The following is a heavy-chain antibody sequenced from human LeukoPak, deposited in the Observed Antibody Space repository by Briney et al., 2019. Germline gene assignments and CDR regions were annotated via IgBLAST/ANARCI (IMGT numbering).Heavy chain of an antibody. D-gene: IGHD2-2*01. J-gene: IGHJ6*03. CDR2: IYTSGST. CDR3: ARDIGPAATRSLYYYYYMDV. Sequence: SETLSLTCTVSGGSISSYYWSWIRQPAGKGLEWIGRIYTSGSTNYDPSLKSRVTMSVDTSKNQFSLKLSSVTAADTAVYYCARDIGPAATRSLYYYYYMDVWGKGTMVTVSS. V-gene: IGHV4-4*07. CDR1: GGSISSYY.